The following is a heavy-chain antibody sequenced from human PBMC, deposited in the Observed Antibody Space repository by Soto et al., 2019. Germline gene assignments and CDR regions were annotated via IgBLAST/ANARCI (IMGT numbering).Heavy chain of an antibody. CDR1: GYTFTSYG. V-gene: IGHV1-18*04. J-gene: IGHJ4*02. Sequence: ASVKVSCKASGYTFTSYGISWVRQAPGQGLEWMGWISAYNGNTNYAQKLQGRVTMTTDTSTSTAYMELRSLRSDDTAVYYCARDTPYYRSVYYLDYRGQGTLVTVSS. CDR2: ISAYNGNT. D-gene: IGHD3-3*01. CDR3: ARDTPYYRSVYYLDY.